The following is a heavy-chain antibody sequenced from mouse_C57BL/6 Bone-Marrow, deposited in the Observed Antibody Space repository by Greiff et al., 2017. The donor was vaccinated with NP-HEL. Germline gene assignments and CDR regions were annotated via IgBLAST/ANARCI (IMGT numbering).Heavy chain of an antibody. CDR2: IDPENGDT. CDR1: GFNIKDDY. J-gene: IGHJ3*01. CDR3: TTSYGFAY. D-gene: IGHD1-1*01. V-gene: IGHV14-4*01. Sequence: VQLQQSGAELVRPGASVKLSCTASGFNIKDDYMHWVKQRPEQGLEWIGWIDPENGDTEYASKFQGKATITADTSSNTAYLQLSSLTSDDTAVYYCTTSYGFAYWGQGTLVTVSA.